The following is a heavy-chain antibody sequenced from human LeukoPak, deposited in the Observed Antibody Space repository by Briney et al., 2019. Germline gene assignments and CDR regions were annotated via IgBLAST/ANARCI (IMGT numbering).Heavy chain of an antibody. CDR2: ISYDGSNK. J-gene: IGHJ4*02. CDR3: AKSPVYLVPAAALDY. Sequence: GRSLRLSCAASGFTFSSYGMHWVRQAPGKGLEWVAVISYDGSNKYYADSVKGRFTISRDNSKNTLYLQMNSLRAEDTAVYYCAKSPVYLVPAAALDYWGQGTLVTVSS. V-gene: IGHV3-30*18. D-gene: IGHD2-2*01. CDR1: GFTFSSYG.